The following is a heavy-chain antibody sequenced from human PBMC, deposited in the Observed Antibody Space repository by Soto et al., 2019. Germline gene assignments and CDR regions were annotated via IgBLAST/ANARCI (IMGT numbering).Heavy chain of an antibody. J-gene: IGHJ3*02. D-gene: IGHD2-21*02. CDR2: IYHGGTT. CDR1: GGSISSGGYS. CDR3: ARECGGDCLDAFDI. Sequence: SETLSLTCTVSGGSISSGGYSWNWIRQPPGKGLELIGYIYHGGTTYYNPTLKSRVTISLDGSKNQYSLNLRFVTAADTAVYYCARECGGDCLDAFDIWGQGTMVTV. V-gene: IGHV4-30-2*01.